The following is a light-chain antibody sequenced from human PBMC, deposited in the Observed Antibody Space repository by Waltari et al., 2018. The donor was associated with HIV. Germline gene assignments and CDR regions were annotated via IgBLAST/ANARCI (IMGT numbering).Light chain of an antibody. V-gene: IGLV1-47*01. CDR2: KNI. Sequence: QSVLTQPPSASATPGQRVTISCSGSYSNIGSANVYWYQHLPGTAPKLLIYKNIQRPSGVPDRFSGSKSGASAYLAISGLRSEDEADYYCTGWDASLSEYVFGPGTRVTV. CDR1: YSNIGSAN. J-gene: IGLJ1*01. CDR3: TGWDASLSEYV.